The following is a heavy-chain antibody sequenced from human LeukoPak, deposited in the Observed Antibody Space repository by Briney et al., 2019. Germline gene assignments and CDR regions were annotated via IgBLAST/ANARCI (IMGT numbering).Heavy chain of an antibody. Sequence: PSETLSLTCTVSGGSISNYYWSWIRQPPGKGLKWIGYISYSGSTNYNPSLESRVTISVDTSKNQFSLKLSSVTAADTAVYYCARRNPGYSYGFGAFDIWGQGTMVTVSS. CDR1: GGSISNYY. V-gene: IGHV4-59*08. J-gene: IGHJ3*02. CDR3: ARRNPGYSYGFGAFDI. D-gene: IGHD5-18*01. CDR2: ISYSGST.